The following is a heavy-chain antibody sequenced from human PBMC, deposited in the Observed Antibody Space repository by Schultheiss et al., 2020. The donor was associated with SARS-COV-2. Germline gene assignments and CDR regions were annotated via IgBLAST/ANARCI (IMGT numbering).Heavy chain of an antibody. CDR3: ARDSGTVPYYYYGMDV. CDR2: ISWNSGSI. CDR1: GFTFDDYA. D-gene: IGHD6-13*01. Sequence: SLKISCAASGFTFDDYAMDWVRQAPGKGLEWVSGISWNSGSIGYADSVKGRFTISRDNAKNSLYLQMNSLRAEDTAVYYCARDSGTVPYYYYGMDVWGQGTTVTVSS. V-gene: IGHV3-9*01. J-gene: IGHJ6*02.